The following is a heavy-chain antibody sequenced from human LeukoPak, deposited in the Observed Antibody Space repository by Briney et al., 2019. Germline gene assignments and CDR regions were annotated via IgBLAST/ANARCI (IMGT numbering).Heavy chain of an antibody. J-gene: IGHJ5*02. D-gene: IGHD3-9*01. V-gene: IGHV4-59*08. CDR1: GGSISSYY. Sequence: PSETLSLTCTVSGGSISSYYWSWIRQPPGKGLEWIGYIYYSGSTNYNPSLKSRVTISVDTSKNQFSLKLSSVTAADTAVYYCARQGSGSILTGYYVNWFDPWGQGTLVTVSS. CDR3: ARQGSGSILTGYYVNWFDP. CDR2: IYYSGST.